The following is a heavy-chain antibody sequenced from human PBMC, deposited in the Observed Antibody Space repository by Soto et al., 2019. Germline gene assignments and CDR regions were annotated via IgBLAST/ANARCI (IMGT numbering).Heavy chain of an antibody. Sequence: GASVKVSGKASGYRFSTYGINWVRQAPGQGLEWLGWTSTNNDDRNYAQKFRGRVTFTTDTSTSTAYMELRSLISDDTAVYFCARERYVASRHSHFDSWGQGTQVTVSS. CDR1: GYRFSTYG. CDR3: ARERYVASRHSHFDS. J-gene: IGHJ4*02. D-gene: IGHD6-6*01. V-gene: IGHV1-18*04. CDR2: TSTNNDDR.